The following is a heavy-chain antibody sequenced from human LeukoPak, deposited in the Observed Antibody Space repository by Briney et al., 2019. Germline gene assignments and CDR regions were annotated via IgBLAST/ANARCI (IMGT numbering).Heavy chain of an antibody. CDR3: ARDSGYDYSNWFDP. D-gene: IGHD5-12*01. J-gene: IGHJ5*02. CDR2: IFYRGNT. CDR1: GASISSYY. Sequence: SETLSLTCTVSGASISSYYWSWIRQPPGKGLEWIGYIFYRGNTNYNPSLKSRVTISVDTSKNQFSLKLSSVTAADTAAYYCARDSGYDYSNWFDPWGQGTLVTVSS. V-gene: IGHV4-59*12.